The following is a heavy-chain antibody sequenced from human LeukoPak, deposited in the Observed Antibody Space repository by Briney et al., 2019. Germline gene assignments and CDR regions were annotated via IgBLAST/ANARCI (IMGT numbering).Heavy chain of an antibody. CDR2: IYHSGST. D-gene: IGHD5-18*01. Sequence: SETLSLTCAVSGGSISSGGYSWSWIRQPPGKGLEWIGYIYHSGSTYYNPSLKSRVTISVDRSKDQFSLKLSSVTAADTAVYYCATRPSGTAMLDYWGQGTLVTVSS. CDR3: ATRPSGTAMLDY. CDR1: GGSISSGGYS. V-gene: IGHV4-30-2*01. J-gene: IGHJ4*02.